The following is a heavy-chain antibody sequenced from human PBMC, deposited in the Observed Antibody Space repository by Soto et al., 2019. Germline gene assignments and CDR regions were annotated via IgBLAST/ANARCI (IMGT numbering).Heavy chain of an antibody. Sequence: PSETLSLTCTVSGGSISSGGYYWSWIRQHPGKGLEWIGYIYYSGSTNYNPSLKSRVTISVDTSKNQFSLKLSSVSAADTAVYYCAMMVRGACGRRDYHHYGMDVWGQGTTAIVSS. CDR2: IYYSGST. V-gene: IGHV4-61*08. CDR3: AMMVRGACGRRDYHHYGMDV. J-gene: IGHJ6*02. CDR1: GGSISSGGYY. D-gene: IGHD3-10*01.